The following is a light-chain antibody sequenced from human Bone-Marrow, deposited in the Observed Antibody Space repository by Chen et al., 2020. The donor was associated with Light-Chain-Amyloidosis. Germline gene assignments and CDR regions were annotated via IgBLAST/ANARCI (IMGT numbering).Light chain of an antibody. CDR3: QSADSSGTYEVI. CDR2: RDT. J-gene: IGLJ2*01. Sequence: SYELTQPPSVSVSPGQTARITCSGDDLPTKYAYWYQQKPGQAPVLVIHRDTERHAGVAARFSGASSGTTATLTISRVQAEDEAAYHCQSADSSGTYEVIFGGGTKLTVL. V-gene: IGLV3-25*03. CDR1: DLPTKY.